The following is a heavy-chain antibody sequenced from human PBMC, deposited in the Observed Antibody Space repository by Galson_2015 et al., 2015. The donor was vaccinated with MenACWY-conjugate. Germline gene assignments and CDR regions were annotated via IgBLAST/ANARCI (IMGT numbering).Heavy chain of an antibody. Sequence: PALVKPTQTLTLTCSVSGFSLTTPGMVLSWIRQPPGKALEWLAHISSNDRKSYNTSLQSRLTISKDTSKSQVVLSMTNMDPVDTGTYYCARLTRAGDRGDWGQGTLVTVSS. CDR3: ARLTRAGDRGD. D-gene: IGHD2-21*02. CDR1: GFSLTTPGMV. V-gene: IGHV2-26*01. CDR2: ISSNDRK. J-gene: IGHJ4*02.